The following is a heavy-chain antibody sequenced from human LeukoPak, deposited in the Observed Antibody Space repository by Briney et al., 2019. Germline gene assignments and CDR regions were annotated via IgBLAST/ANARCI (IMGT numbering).Heavy chain of an antibody. CDR3: ARDGARGAAAGTRVDY. J-gene: IGHJ4*02. CDR2: ISNSGDST. CDR1: GFTFTTYS. Sequence: GGSLRLSCAASGFTFTTYSMSWVRQARGRGLECGSVISNSGDSTYYADSVKGRFTISRDISKSTLLLQMSSLRAEDTAIYYCARDGARGAAAGTRVDYWGQGALVTVSS. D-gene: IGHD6-13*01. V-gene: IGHV3-23*01.